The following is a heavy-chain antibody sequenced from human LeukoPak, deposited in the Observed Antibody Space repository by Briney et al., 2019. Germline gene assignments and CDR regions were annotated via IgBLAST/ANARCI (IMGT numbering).Heavy chain of an antibody. V-gene: IGHV4-39*07. Sequence: SETLSLTCTVSYGSISDISYYWGWIRQPPGKGREWIGSIYYSGRTYYNSSLKSRVTISVDTSKNQFSLKVTSVTAADTAVYYCASAYYDILGGHFDYWGQGTLVTVSS. D-gene: IGHD3-9*01. J-gene: IGHJ4*02. CDR1: YGSISDISYY. CDR2: IYYSGRT. CDR3: ASAYYDILGGHFDY.